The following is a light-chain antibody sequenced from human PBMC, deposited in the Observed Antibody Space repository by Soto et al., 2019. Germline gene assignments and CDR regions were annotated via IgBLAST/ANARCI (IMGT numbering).Light chain of an antibody. CDR3: QHYNYWLYT. V-gene: IGKV3-15*01. Sequence: EIVVTQSPASLSLSAGERATLSCRASQTIDNTLAWYQRKPGQAPRLLIYDASTRATGVPARFSGSGSGTDFTLTISSLQSEDFAVYYCQHYNYWLYTLGQGTLLEIK. CDR1: QTIDNT. J-gene: IGKJ5*01. CDR2: DAS.